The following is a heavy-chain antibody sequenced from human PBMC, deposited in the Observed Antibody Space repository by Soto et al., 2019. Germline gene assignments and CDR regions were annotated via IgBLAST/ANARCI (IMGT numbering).Heavy chain of an antibody. D-gene: IGHD3-10*01. CDR1: GFTFSDHY. Sequence: PGGSLRLSCAASGFTFSDHYMDWVRQAPGKGLEWVGRTRNKANSYTTEYAASVKGRFTISRDDSKNSLYLQMNSLKTEDTAVYYCARAPLRSYYFDCWGQGTLVTVSS. V-gene: IGHV3-72*01. CDR3: ARAPLRSYYFDC. J-gene: IGHJ4*02. CDR2: TRNKANSYTT.